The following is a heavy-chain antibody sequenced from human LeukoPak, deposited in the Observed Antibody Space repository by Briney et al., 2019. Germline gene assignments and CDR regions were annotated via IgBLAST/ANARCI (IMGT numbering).Heavy chain of an antibody. J-gene: IGHJ4*02. V-gene: IGHV1-69*05. Sequence: GSSVKVSCKASGGTFSSYAISWVRQAPGQGLEWMGGIIPIFGTANYAQKFQGRVTITTDESTSTAYMELSSLISEDTAVYHCATWEEGHDFWSGYSYWGQGTLVTVSS. D-gene: IGHD3-3*01. CDR2: IIPIFGTA. CDR3: ATWEEGHDFWSGYSY. CDR1: GGTFSSYA.